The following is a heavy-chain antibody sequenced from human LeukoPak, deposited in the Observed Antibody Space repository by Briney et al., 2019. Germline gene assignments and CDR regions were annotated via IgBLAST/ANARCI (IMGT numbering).Heavy chain of an antibody. CDR3: ATQVCRGNSCCSSLDF. CDR2: FDPDAGQT. CDR1: GYTFTELA. J-gene: IGHJ4*02. V-gene: IGHV1-24*01. Sequence: ASVKVSCKVSGYTFTELAMHWVRQAPGKGLEWLGGFDPDAGQTIYGQKFQGRLTMTEDTSTDTAFMDLSSLRSEDTAVYYCATQVCRGNSCCSSLDFWGQGTLVTVSS. D-gene: IGHD2-15*01.